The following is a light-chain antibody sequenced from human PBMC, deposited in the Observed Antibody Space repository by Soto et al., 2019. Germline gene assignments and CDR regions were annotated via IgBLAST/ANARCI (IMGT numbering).Light chain of an antibody. J-gene: IGLJ1*01. CDR2: KGT. Sequence: QSALAQPASVPGSPGQSVTISCTGTSSDVGAYNSVSWYQQHPDKAPQLMIYKGTQRPSGVSNRFSGSTSGNAASLTISGLQAGDEADYFCCSSAPESTYGLGTGTKVTVL. CDR3: CSSAPESTYG. V-gene: IGLV2-23*01. CDR1: SSDVGAYNS.